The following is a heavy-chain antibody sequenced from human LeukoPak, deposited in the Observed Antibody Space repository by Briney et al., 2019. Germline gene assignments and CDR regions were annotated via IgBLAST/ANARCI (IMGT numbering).Heavy chain of an antibody. CDR1: GYSISSGYY. Sequence: SETLSLTCTVSGYSISSGYYWGWIRQPPGKGLEWIGSIYHSGSTYYNPSLKSRVTISVDTSKNQFSLKLSSVTAADTAVYYCAGGGDYYDSSGYPYWGQGTLVTVSS. CDR2: IYHSGST. D-gene: IGHD3-22*01. J-gene: IGHJ4*02. V-gene: IGHV4-38-2*02. CDR3: AGGGDYYDSSGYPY.